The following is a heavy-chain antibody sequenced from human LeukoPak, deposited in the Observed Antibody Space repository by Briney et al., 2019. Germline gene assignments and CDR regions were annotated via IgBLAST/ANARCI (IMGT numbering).Heavy chain of an antibody. CDR3: ASGSLWSPNWFDP. CDR2: ISYDGSNK. D-gene: IGHD3-10*01. Sequence: GGSLRLSCAASGFTFSSYGMHWVRQAPGKGLEWVAVISYDGSNKYYADSVKGRFTISRDNSKNTLYLQMNSLRAEDTAIYYCASGSLWSPNWFDPWGQGALVTVSS. J-gene: IGHJ5*02. V-gene: IGHV3-30*03. CDR1: GFTFSSYG.